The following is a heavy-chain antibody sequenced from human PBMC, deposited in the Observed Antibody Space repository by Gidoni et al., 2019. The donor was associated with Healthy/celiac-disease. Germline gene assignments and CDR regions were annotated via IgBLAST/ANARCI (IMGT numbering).Heavy chain of an antibody. CDR2: ISWNSGSI. D-gene: IGHD7-27*01. Sequence: EVQLVESGGGLVQPGRSLRLSCAAAGFTFDDYAMPWVRQAPGKGLEWVSGISWNSGSIGYADSVKGRFTISRDNAKNSLYLQMNSLRAEDTALYYCAKDETGQDYWYFDLWGRGTLVTVSS. J-gene: IGHJ2*01. V-gene: IGHV3-9*01. CDR1: GFTFDDYA. CDR3: AKDETGQDYWYFDL.